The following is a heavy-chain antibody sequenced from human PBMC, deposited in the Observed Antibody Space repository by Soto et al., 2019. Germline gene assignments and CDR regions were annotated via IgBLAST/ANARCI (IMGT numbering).Heavy chain of an antibody. CDR3: ARVDQIYDCWSGYLNWFDP. D-gene: IGHD3-3*01. J-gene: IGHJ5*02. Sequence: QVQLVQSGAEVKKPGSSVKVSCKASGGTFSSYAISWVRQAPGQGLEWMGGIIPIFGTANYAQKFQGRVTITADESTSTAYMELSSLRSEDTAVYYCARVDQIYDCWSGYLNWFDPWGQGTLVTVSS. CDR1: GGTFSSYA. V-gene: IGHV1-69*01. CDR2: IIPIFGTA.